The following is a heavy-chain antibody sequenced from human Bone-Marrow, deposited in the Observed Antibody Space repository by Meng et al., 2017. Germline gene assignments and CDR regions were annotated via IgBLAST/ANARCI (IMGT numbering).Heavy chain of an antibody. CDR3: ARGHVLVQIFGVVIIPMNGMDV. CDR2: INHSGST. CDR1: GGSFSGYY. D-gene: IGHD3-3*01. V-gene: IGHV4-34*01. Sequence: GPLRLSCAVYGGSFSGYYWSWIRQPPGKGLEWIGEINHSGSTNYNPSLKSRVTISVDTSKNQFSLKLSSVTAADTAVYYCARGHVLVQIFGVVIIPMNGMDVWGQGTTVTVSS. J-gene: IGHJ6*02.